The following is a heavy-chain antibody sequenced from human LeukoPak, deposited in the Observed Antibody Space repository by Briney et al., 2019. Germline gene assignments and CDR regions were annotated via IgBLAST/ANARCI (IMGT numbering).Heavy chain of an antibody. CDR3: ARDGLRY. V-gene: IGHV3-64*01. CDR2: IGSNGGST. Sequence: PGGSLRLSCAASGFTFSSHWMCWVRLAPGKGLEYVSAIGSNGGSTFYANSVKDRFTISRDNSRNTVYLQMDNLRAEGMAVYYCARDGLRYWGPGTLVTVSS. J-gene: IGHJ4*02. CDR1: GFTFSSHW.